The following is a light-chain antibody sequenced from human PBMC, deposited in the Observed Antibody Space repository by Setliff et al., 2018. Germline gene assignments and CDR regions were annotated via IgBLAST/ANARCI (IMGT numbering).Light chain of an antibody. CDR2: YDS. Sequence: SYELTQPPSVPVAPGKTARITCGGNNIGGKRVNWYQQKPGQAPVLVIYYDSDRPSGIPERFFGSNSGNTATLTISRVEAGDEADYYCQVWDSGGENEVFGTGTKVTVL. CDR1: NIGGKR. CDR3: QVWDSGGENEV. J-gene: IGLJ1*01. V-gene: IGLV3-21*04.